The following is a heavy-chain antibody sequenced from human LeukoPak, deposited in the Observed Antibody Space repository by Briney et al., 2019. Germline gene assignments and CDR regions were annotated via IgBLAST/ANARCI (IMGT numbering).Heavy chain of an antibody. V-gene: IGHV5-51*03. CDR2: IYPGDSDT. J-gene: IGHJ3*02. D-gene: IGHD3-10*01. Sequence: GESLKISCKGSGYSFTSYWIAWERQMQGKGLELMGIIYPGDSDTRYSPSFQGQVTISADKSISTAYLQWRSLKASDTAMYYCASQYHYGSGTYYNAFDIWGQGTMVTVSS. CDR1: GYSFTSYW. CDR3: ASQYHYGSGTYYNAFDI.